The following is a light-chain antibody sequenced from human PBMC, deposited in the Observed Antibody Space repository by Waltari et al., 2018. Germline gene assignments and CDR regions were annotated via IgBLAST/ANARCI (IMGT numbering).Light chain of an antibody. CDR3: CSYAGSYTGV. J-gene: IGLJ3*02. Sequence: QSALTQPRSASGSPGQSVTIACTGTGSDVGGYNYVSWYQQHPGKAPKLMIYDVSKRPSGAPGRFSGSKSGNTASLTISGLQAEDEADYYCCSYAGSYTGVFGGGTKVTVL. V-gene: IGLV2-11*01. CDR1: GSDVGGYNY. CDR2: DVS.